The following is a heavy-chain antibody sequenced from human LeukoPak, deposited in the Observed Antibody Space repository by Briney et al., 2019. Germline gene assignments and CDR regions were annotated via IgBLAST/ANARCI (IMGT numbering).Heavy chain of an antibody. Sequence: SETLSLTCIVSGGSITSRSFYWGWIRQPPGKGLEGIGSIYYSGTTHYNPSLKSRATLSVDTSKNQFSLNLSSVTAPDTAVYYCARHAWVGRTGFDYWGRGTLVTVSS. CDR3: ARHAWVGRTGFDY. D-gene: IGHD2-8*02. CDR2: IYYSGTT. J-gene: IGHJ4*02. V-gene: IGHV4-39*01. CDR1: GGSITSRSFY.